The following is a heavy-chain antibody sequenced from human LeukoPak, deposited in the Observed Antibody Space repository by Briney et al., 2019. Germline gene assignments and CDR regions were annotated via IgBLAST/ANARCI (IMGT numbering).Heavy chain of an antibody. D-gene: IGHD6-13*01. CDR1: GGSISSYY. Sequence: PSETLSLTCTVSGGSISSYYWSWIRQPAGKGLEWIGRIYTSGSTNYNPSLKSRVTMSVDTSKNQFSLKLSSVTAADTAVYYCARVANVAATGAVDYWGQGTLVTVSS. CDR2: IYTSGST. J-gene: IGHJ4*02. CDR3: ARVANVAATGAVDY. V-gene: IGHV4-4*07.